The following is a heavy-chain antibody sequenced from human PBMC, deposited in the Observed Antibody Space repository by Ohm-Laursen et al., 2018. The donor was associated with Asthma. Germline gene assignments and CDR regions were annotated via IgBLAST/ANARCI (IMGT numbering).Heavy chain of an antibody. V-gene: IGHV4-59*07. J-gene: IGHJ4*02. CDR1: GGSISSYY. Sequence: SDTLSLTCTVSGGSISSYYWSWIRQPPGKGLEWIGYIYYSGSTNYNPSLKSRVTISVDTSKNQFSLKLSSVTAADTAVYYCARVGDYYDSSGYYLRSPYYFDYWGQGTLVTVSS. D-gene: IGHD3-22*01. CDR3: ARVGDYYDSSGYYLRSPYYFDY. CDR2: IYYSGST.